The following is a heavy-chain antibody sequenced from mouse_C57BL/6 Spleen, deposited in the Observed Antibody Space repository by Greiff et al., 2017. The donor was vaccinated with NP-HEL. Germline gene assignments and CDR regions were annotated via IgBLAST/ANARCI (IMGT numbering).Heavy chain of an antibody. D-gene: IGHD2-3*01. J-gene: IGHJ3*01. CDR2: IYPGDGDT. CDR3: AREGGYDGYYGWFAY. Sequence: QVHVKQSGAELVKPGASVKISCKASGYAFSSYWMNWVKQRPGKGLEWIGQIYPGDGDTNYNGKFKGKATLTADKSSSTAYMQLSSLTSEDSAVYFCAREGGYDGYYGWFAYWGQGTLVTVSA. CDR1: GYAFSSYW. V-gene: IGHV1-80*01.